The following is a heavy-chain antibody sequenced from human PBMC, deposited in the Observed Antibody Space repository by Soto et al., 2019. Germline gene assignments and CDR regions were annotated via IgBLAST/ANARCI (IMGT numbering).Heavy chain of an antibody. CDR1: GYTFTGYY. D-gene: IGHD2-15*01. V-gene: IGHV1-46*01. CDR2: INPSGGST. J-gene: IGHJ6*02. CDR3: ARAVVEGYYYYYGMDV. Sequence: GASVKVSCKASGYTFTGYYMHWVRQAPGQGLEWMGIINPSGGSTSYAQKFQGRVTMTRDTSTSTVYMELSSLRSEDTAVYYCARAVVEGYYYYYGMDVWGQGTTVTVSS.